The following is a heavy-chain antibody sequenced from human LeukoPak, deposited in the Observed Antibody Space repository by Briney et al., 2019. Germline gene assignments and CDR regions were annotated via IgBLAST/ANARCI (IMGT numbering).Heavy chain of an antibody. CDR2: INWNGGST. D-gene: IGHD6-19*01. J-gene: IGHJ3*02. V-gene: IGHV3-20*04. CDR1: GFTFDDYG. CDR3: AKALSSGWDDAFDI. Sequence: GGSLRLSCAASGFTFDDYGMSWVRQAPGKGLEWVSGINWNGGSTGYADSVKGRFTISRDNAKNSLYLQMNSLRAEDTALYYCAKALSSGWDDAFDIWGQGTMVTVSS.